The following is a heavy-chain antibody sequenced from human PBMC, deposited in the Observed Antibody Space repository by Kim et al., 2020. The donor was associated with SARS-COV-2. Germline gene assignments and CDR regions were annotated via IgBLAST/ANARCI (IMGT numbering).Heavy chain of an antibody. CDR2: ISAYTGNT. CDR1: GYTFTSYG. CDR3: ANIPLISIAVAGDYYYYGMDV. J-gene: IGHJ6*02. V-gene: IGHV1-18*01. D-gene: IGHD6-19*01. Sequence: ASVNVSCKASGYTFTSYGISWVRQAPGQGLDWMGWISAYTGNTNYAQKLQGRVTMTTDTSTSTSYMELRSLRSDDTAVYYCANIPLISIAVAGDYYYYGMDVWGQGTPVTVSS.